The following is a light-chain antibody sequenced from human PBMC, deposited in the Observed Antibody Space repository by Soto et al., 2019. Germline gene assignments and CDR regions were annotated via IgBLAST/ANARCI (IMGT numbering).Light chain of an antibody. CDR2: GAS. V-gene: IGKV3-20*01. CDR3: QQYGSSPPYT. J-gene: IGKJ2*01. CDR1: QSVGSSY. Sequence: EIVLTQSPGTLSLSPGERATLSCMASQSVGSSYLAWYQQKPGQAPRLLIYGASSRATGIPDKFSGSGSGTDFTLTISRLEPEDFAVYYCQQYGSSPPYTLGQGTKLEIK.